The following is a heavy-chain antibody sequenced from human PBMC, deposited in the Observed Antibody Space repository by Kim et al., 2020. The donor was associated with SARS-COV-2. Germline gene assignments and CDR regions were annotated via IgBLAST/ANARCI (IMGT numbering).Heavy chain of an antibody. J-gene: IGHJ3*02. CDR2: IYYSGST. CDR1: GGSISSGDYY. CDR3: ARGPKWTVVTPADAFDI. V-gene: IGHV4-30-4*01. D-gene: IGHD2-21*02. Sequence: SETLSLTCTVSGGSISSGDYYWSWIRQPPGKGLEWIGYIYYSGSTYYNPSLKSRVTISVDTSKNQFSLKLSSVTAADTAVYYCARGPKWTVVTPADAFDIWGQGTMVTVSS.